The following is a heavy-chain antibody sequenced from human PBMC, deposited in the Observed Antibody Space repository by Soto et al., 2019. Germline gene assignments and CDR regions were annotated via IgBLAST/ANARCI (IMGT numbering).Heavy chain of an antibody. Sequence: PGGSLRLSCTASGFTFSSYVMSWVRQAPGKGLEWVSVISGSGDITYYTDSVKGRFTISRDNSKNTVYVQMNSLRAEDTAVYYCAKDRTNGIVDGWGQGTPVTVSS. V-gene: IGHV3-23*01. J-gene: IGHJ4*02. CDR3: AKDRTNGIVDG. D-gene: IGHD1-26*01. CDR1: GFTFSSYV. CDR2: ISGSGDIT.